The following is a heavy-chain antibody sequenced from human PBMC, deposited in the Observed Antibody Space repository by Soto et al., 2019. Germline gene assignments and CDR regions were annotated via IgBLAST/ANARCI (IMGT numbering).Heavy chain of an antibody. Sequence: QLQLQESGPGLVKPSETLSLTCTVSGGSISSSSYYWGWIRQPPGKGLEWIGSIYYSGSTYYNPPLQSRVTISVDTSKNQFSLKLSSVTAADTAVYYCARMEEVITYYYYYGMDVWGQGTTVTVSS. CDR1: GGSISSSSYY. CDR2: IYYSGST. D-gene: IGHD3-22*01. CDR3: ARMEEVITYYYYYGMDV. V-gene: IGHV4-39*01. J-gene: IGHJ6*02.